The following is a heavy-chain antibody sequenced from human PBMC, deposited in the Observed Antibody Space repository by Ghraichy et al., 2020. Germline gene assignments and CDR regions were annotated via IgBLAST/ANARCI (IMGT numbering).Heavy chain of an antibody. Sequence: ASVKVSCKASGYTFTSYDINWVRQATGQGLEWMGWMNPNSGNTGYAQKFQGRVTMTRNTSISTAYMELSSLRSEDTVVYYCARATCSSTSCRALDYYGMDVWGQGTTVTVSS. CDR2: MNPNSGNT. CDR3: ARATCSSTSCRALDYYGMDV. V-gene: IGHV1-8*01. D-gene: IGHD2-2*01. J-gene: IGHJ6*02. CDR1: GYTFTSYD.